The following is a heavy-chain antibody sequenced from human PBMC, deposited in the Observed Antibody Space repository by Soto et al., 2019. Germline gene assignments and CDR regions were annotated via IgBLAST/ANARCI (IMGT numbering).Heavy chain of an antibody. V-gene: IGHV3-11*01. CDR3: ARATGGGWYHYFDY. D-gene: IGHD6-19*01. CDR1: GFSFSDYY. CDR2: ITSSGSLI. J-gene: IGHJ4*02. Sequence: QVQLVESGGGSVKPGGSLRLSCAASGFSFSDYYMSWIRQAPGKGLEWVSYITSSGSLIYYADSVKGRFTISRDNAKNSRYLQMNSLRAEDTAVYYCARATGGGWYHYFDYWGQGTLVTVSS.